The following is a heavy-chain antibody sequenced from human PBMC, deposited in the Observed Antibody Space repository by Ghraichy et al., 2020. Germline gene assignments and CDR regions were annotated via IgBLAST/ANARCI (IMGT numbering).Heavy chain of an antibody. D-gene: IGHD3-3*01. CDR1: GFTFSSYA. CDR2: ISGSGGST. CDR3: AKPYYDFWSGYGFDY. Sequence: GGSLRLSCAASGFTFSSYAMSWVRQAPGKGLEWVSAISGSGGSTYYADSVKGRFTISRDNSKNTLYLQMNRLRAEDTAVYYCAKPYYDFWSGYGFDYWGQGTLVSVSS. J-gene: IGHJ4*02. V-gene: IGHV3-23*01.